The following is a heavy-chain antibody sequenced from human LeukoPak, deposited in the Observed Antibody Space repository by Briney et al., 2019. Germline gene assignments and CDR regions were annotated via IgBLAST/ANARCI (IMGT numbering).Heavy chain of an antibody. CDR2: INRSGST. J-gene: IGHJ4*02. D-gene: IGHD5-24*01. V-gene: IGHV4-34*01. CDR3: ARRDSYNYYCFDY. CDR1: GGSFSGYY. Sequence: SETLSLTCAVYGGSFSGYYWSWIRQPPGKGLEWIGEINRSGSTNYNPSLKSRVTISVDTSKNQFSLKLSSVTAADTAVYYCARRDSYNYYCFDYWGQGTLVTVSS.